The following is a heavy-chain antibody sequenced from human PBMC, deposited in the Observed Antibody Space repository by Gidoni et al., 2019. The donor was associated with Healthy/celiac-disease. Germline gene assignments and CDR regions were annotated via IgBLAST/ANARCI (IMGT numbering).Heavy chain of an antibody. CDR2: INHSGST. V-gene: IGHV4-34*01. Sequence: QVQLQQWGAGLLKPSETLSLTCAVYGGSFSGYYWSWIRQPPGKGLEWIGEINHSGSTNYNPSLKSRVTISVDTSKNQFSLKLTSVTAADTAVYYCASPIGRGGSYHYWGQGTLVTVSS. CDR3: ASPIGRGGSYHY. D-gene: IGHD1-26*01. CDR1: GGSFSGYY. J-gene: IGHJ4*02.